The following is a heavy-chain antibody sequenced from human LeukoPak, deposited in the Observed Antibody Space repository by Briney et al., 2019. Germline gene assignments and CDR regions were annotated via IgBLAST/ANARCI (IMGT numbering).Heavy chain of an antibody. D-gene: IGHD6-19*01. J-gene: IGHJ4*02. Sequence: ASVKVSCKASGYTFTSYGISWVRQAPGQGLEWMGWISAYNGNTNYAQNLQGRVTMTTDTSTNTAYMELRSLRSNDTAVYYCARDFPGIAMAGTFDYSGQGTLVTVS. V-gene: IGHV1-18*01. CDR1: GYTFTSYG. CDR3: ARDFPGIAMAGTFDY. CDR2: ISAYNGNT.